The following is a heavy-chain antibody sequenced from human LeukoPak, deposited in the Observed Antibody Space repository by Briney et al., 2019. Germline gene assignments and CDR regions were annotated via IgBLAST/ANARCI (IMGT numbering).Heavy chain of an antibody. CDR2: INPNSGGT. CDR1: GYTFSGHY. D-gene: IGHD3-10*01. J-gene: IGHJ3*02. CDR3: ARNLWFGESADAFDI. Sequence: AAVKVSCKASGYTFSGHYMHWVRQAPGQGLEWMGWINPNSGGTNYAQKFQGRVTMTRDKSIRTAYMELSRLTSDDTAVYYCARNLWFGESADAFDIWGQGTMVTVSS. V-gene: IGHV1-2*02.